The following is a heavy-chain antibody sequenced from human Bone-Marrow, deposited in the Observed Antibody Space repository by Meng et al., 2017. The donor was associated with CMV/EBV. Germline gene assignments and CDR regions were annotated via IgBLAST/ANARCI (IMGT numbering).Heavy chain of an antibody. CDR3: ARARETIYDAFDI. D-gene: IGHD1-26*01. V-gene: IGHV3-74*01. J-gene: IGHJ3*02. CDR1: GFTFSSYW. CDR2: INSEGSST. Sequence: GESLKISCAASGFTFSSYWMHWVRQGPGKGLVWVSRINSEGSSTNYADSVKGRFTISRDNAKNTLYLQMNSLRAEDTAVYYCARARETIYDAFDIWGQGTMVTVSS.